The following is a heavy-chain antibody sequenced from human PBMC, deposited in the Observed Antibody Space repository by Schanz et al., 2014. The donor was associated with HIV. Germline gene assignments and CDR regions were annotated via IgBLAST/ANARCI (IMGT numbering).Heavy chain of an antibody. J-gene: IGHJ4*02. V-gene: IGHV3-74*01. D-gene: IGHD3-3*01. Sequence: EMQLVESGGGLVQPGGALRLSCVASGFKFSDSWMHWVRQTPGKGPVWVSRVKYDGSTKEYAGSVKGRFTISRDNAKNTVYLQMNSLRPEDTGVYYCVRDRVYSFWTGYEPXDCWGQGTMXXVSS. CDR3: VRDRVYSFWTGYEPXDC. CDR1: GFKFSDSW. CDR2: VKYDGSTK.